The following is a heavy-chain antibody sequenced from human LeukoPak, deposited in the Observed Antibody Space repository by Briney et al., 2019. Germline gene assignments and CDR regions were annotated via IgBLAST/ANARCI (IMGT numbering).Heavy chain of an antibody. V-gene: IGHV3-7*01. D-gene: IGHD1-26*01. CDR2: IKQDGSDK. J-gene: IGHJ4*02. CDR3: ARGGGDY. Sequence: GEPLRLSCVASGFTFSDYWMTWVRQAPGKGLEWVANIKQDGSDKKYVDSVKGRFTISRDNAKNSLYLQMDSLRDEDTAVYYCARGGGDYWGQGTLVTVTS. CDR1: GFTFSDYW.